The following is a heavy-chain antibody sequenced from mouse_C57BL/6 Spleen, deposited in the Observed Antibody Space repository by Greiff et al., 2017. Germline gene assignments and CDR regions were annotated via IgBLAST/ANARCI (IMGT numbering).Heavy chain of an antibody. D-gene: IGHD1-1*01. CDR3: AIFHGSSPYYFDD. CDR2: IYPGSGST. CDR1: GYTFTSYW. J-gene: IGHJ2*01. Sequence: VQLQQPGAELVKPGASVKMSCKASGYTFTSYWITWVKQRPGQGLEWIGDIYPGSGSTNYNEKFKSKATLTVDTSSSTAYMQLSSLTSEDSSVNDCAIFHGSSPYYFDDGGQGTTLTVSS. V-gene: IGHV1-55*01.